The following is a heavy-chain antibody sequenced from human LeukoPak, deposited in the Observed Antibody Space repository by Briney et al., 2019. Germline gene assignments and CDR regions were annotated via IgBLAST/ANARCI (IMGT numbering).Heavy chain of an antibody. J-gene: IGHJ4*02. CDR1: GFTFSSCG. Sequence: GGSLRLSCAASGFTFSSCGMHWVRQAPGKGLEWVAFIRYVRSDKYYADSVKGRFTISRDNSKNTLYLQMNSLRAEDTAVYYCARNGEYCSSTSCGDYWGQGTLVTVSS. D-gene: IGHD2-2*01. V-gene: IGHV3-30*02. CDR2: IRYVRSDK. CDR3: ARNGEYCSSTSCGDY.